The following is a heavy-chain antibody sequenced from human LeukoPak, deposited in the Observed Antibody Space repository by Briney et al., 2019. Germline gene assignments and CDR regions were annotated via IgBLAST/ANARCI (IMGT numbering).Heavy chain of an antibody. CDR1: GFTFSSYG. J-gene: IGHJ3*02. CDR3: AKAAPSIAAAGTDAFDI. Sequence: PGGSLRLSCAASGFTFSSYGMHWVRQAPGKGLEWVAVISYDGSNKYYADSVKGRFTISRDNSKNTLYLQMNSLRAEDTAVYYCAKAAPSIAAAGTDAFDIWGQGTMVTVSS. D-gene: IGHD6-13*01. V-gene: IGHV3-30*18. CDR2: ISYDGSNK.